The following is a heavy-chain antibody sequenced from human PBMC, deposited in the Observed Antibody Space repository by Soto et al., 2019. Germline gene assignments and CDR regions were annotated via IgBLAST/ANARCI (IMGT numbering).Heavy chain of an antibody. D-gene: IGHD3-16*01. CDR2: MNPNSANT. V-gene: IGHV1-8*01. Sequence: QVQLVQSGAEVKKPGASVKVSCKASGYTFTSYDINWVRQATGQGLEWMGWMNPNSANTGYAQKFQGRVTMTRNTSISTAYIELGSLRPEDTAVQYCASEGVRGTDVWGQGTTVTVSS. J-gene: IGHJ6*02. CDR1: GYTFTSYD. CDR3: ASEGVRGTDV.